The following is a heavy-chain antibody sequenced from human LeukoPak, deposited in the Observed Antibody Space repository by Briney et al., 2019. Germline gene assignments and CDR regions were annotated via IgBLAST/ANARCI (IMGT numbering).Heavy chain of an antibody. J-gene: IGHJ3*02. Sequence: ASVKVSCKASGYTFTSYGISWVRQAPGQGLEWMGWISAYNGNTNYAQKLQGGVTMTTDTSTSTAYMELRSLRSDDTAVYYCARDSFGGSSWSSGSAFDIWGQGTMVTVSS. V-gene: IGHV1-18*01. CDR1: GYTFTSYG. CDR2: ISAYNGNT. D-gene: IGHD6-13*01. CDR3: ARDSFGGSSWSSGSAFDI.